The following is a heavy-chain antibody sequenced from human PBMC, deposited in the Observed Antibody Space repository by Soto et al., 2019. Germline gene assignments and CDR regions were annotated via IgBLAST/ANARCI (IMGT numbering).Heavy chain of an antibody. Sequence: XXSLRLSCAASGFTFSRYTMRWVPQAPGKGLEWVSAISGSGGSTYYADSVKGRFTISRDNSKNTLYLQMNSLRAEDTAVYYCAKDQIAAAGIIYFDYWGQGTLVTVSS. CDR1: GFTFSRYT. V-gene: IGHV3-23*01. J-gene: IGHJ4*02. D-gene: IGHD6-13*01. CDR2: ISGSGGST. CDR3: AKDQIAAAGIIYFDY.